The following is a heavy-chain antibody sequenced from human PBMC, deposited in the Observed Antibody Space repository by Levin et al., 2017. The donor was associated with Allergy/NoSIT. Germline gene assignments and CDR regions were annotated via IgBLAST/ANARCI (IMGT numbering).Heavy chain of an antibody. CDR2: IIPILGIA. D-gene: IGHD4-17*01. V-gene: IGHV1-69*02. CDR3: ASGDRFLYYFDY. J-gene: IGHJ4*02. Sequence: KISCQASGGTFSSYTISWVRQAPGQGLEWMGRIIPILGIANYAQKFQGRVTITADKSTSTAYMELSSLRSEDTAVYYCASGDRFLYYFDYWGQGTLVTVSS. CDR1: GGTFSSYT.